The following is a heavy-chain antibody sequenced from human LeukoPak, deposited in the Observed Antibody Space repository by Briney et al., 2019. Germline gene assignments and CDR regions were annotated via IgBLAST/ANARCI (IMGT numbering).Heavy chain of an antibody. CDR1: GFTFSSYE. J-gene: IGHJ6*03. CDR3: AKGSKLVVITRDHYMAV. CDR2: ISSSGSTI. V-gene: IGHV3-48*03. D-gene: IGHD3-22*01. Sequence: GGSLRLSCAASGFTFSSYEMNWVRQAPGKGLEWVSYISSSGSTIYYADSVKGRFTISRDNSKNTLYLQMNSLRAGDTAVYYFAKGSKLVVITRDHYMAVWGKGTTVTISS.